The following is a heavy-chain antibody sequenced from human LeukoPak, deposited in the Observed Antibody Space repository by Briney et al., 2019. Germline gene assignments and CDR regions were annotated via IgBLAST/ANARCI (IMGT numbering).Heavy chain of an antibody. CDR2: IYTSGST. CDR1: GGSISSGSYY. J-gene: IGHJ4*02. Sequence: SQTLSLTCTVSGGSISSGSYYWSWIRQPAGKGLEWIGRIYTSGSTNYNPSLKSRVTISVDTSKNQFSLKLSSVTAADTAVYYRARGRDGYRKGYFDYWGQGTLVTVSS. D-gene: IGHD5-24*01. V-gene: IGHV4-61*02. CDR3: ARGRDGYRKGYFDY.